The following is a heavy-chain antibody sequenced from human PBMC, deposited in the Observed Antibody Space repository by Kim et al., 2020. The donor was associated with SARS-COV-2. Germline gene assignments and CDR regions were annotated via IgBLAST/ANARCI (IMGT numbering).Heavy chain of an antibody. CDR1: GFTFSSHV. Sequence: GGSPRLSCSASGFTFSSHVMRWVRQAPGKGLEWVASLSPDGTHAYYADSVKGRFTISRDNSKNTLFLQMNSLSAEDTALYYCAKDLTNNWSFDYWGQGTLVTVSS. CDR3: AKDLTNNWSFDY. V-gene: IGHV3-30*18. CDR2: LSPDGTHA. J-gene: IGHJ4*02.